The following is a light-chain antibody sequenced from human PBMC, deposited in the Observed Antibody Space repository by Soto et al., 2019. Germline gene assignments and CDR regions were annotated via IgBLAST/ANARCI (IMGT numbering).Light chain of an antibody. V-gene: IGKV1-12*01. Sequence: DIQMTQSPSSVSESVGDRVTITGRASQDISSWIAWYQQKQGKAHKVLIYAASCLQSGVPSRFSGSVSGTDFTLTISSLQPEDVATYYCQQANSFPFTFGPGTKVDIK. CDR1: QDISSW. CDR2: AAS. CDR3: QQANSFPFT. J-gene: IGKJ3*01.